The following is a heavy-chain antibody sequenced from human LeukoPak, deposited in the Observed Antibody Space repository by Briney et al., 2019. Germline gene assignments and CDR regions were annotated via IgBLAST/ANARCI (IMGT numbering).Heavy chain of an antibody. CDR1: GGTFSSYA. D-gene: IGHD6-19*01. CDR3: ASLDQPKYSSGRYPVKVEGYYMDV. Sequence: ASVKVSCKASGGTFSSYAISWVRQAPGQGLEWMGGIIPIFGTANYAQKFQGRVTITADESTSTAYMELSSLRSEDTAVYYCASLDQPKYSSGRYPVKVEGYYMDVWGKGTTVTVSS. CDR2: IIPIFGTA. J-gene: IGHJ6*03. V-gene: IGHV1-69*13.